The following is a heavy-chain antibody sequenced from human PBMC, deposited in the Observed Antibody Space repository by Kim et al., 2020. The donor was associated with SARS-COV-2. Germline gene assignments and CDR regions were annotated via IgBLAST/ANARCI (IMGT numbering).Heavy chain of an antibody. CDR3: AAVNSSGYYSDY. V-gene: IGHV1-58*01. Sequence: NYAQKFQERVTITRDMSTSTAYMELSSLRSEDTAVYYCAAVNSSGYYSDYWGQGTLVTVSS. D-gene: IGHD3-22*01. J-gene: IGHJ4*02.